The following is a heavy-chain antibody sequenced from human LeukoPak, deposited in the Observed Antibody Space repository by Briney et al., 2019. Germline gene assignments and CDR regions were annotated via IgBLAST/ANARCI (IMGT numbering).Heavy chain of an antibody. CDR1: GFTFSSYA. J-gene: IGHJ4*02. CDR3: AKAPHYDSSGYYLFGY. Sequence: GGSLRLSCAASGFTFSSYAMSWVRQAPGKGLEWVSAISGSGGSTYYADSVKGRFTISRDNSKNTLYLQMNSLRAEDTAVYYCAKAPHYDSSGYYLFGYWGQGTLVTVSS. V-gene: IGHV3-23*01. CDR2: ISGSGGST. D-gene: IGHD3-22*01.